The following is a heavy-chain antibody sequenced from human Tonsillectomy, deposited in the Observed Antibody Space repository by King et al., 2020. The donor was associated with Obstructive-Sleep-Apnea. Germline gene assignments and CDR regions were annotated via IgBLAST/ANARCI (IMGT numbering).Heavy chain of an antibody. D-gene: IGHD3-10*01. CDR3: ARSGRSSSGLFDY. J-gene: IGHJ4*02. CDR1: GGSISPYY. V-gene: IGHV4-59*01. Sequence: VQLQESGPGLVKSSETLSLTCAVSGGSISPYYWSWIRQSPGKGLEWIGYISYSGSTNYNPSLKSRVTISIDNSKNQFSLKLNSVTASDTAVYYGARSGRSSSGLFDYWGQGTLGTVSS. CDR2: ISYSGST.